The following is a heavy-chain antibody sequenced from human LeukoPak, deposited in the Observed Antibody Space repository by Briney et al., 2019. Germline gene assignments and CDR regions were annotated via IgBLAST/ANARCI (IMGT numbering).Heavy chain of an antibody. CDR3: ARHISEREYYYDSSGYSDY. CDR2: IYYSGST. J-gene: IGHJ4*02. V-gene: IGHV4-59*08. D-gene: IGHD3-22*01. Sequence: SETLSLTCTVSGGSISSYCWSWIRQPPGKGLEWIGYIYYSGSTNYNPSLKSRVTISVDTSKNQFSLKLSSVTAADTAVYYCARHISEREYYYDSSGYSDYWGQGTLVTVSS. CDR1: GGSISSYC.